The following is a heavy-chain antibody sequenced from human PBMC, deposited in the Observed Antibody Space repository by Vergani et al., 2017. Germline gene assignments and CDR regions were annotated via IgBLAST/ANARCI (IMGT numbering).Heavy chain of an antibody. CDR2: IIPIFGTA. CDR1: GGTFSSYA. D-gene: IGHD4-23*01. CDR3: ARDRAYDYRGSSGVDAFDF. V-gene: IGHV1-69*13. Sequence: QVQLVQSGAEVKKPGSSVKVSCKASGGTFSSYAISWVRQAPGQGLEWMGRIIPIFGTANYAQKFQGRVSITADESTSTAYMELSSLRSEDTAVYYCARDRAYDYRGSSGVDAFDFWGQGTMVTVSS. J-gene: IGHJ3*01.